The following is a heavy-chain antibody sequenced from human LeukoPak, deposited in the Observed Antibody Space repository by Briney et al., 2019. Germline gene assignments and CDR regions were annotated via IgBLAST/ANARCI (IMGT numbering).Heavy chain of an antibody. J-gene: IGHJ4*02. Sequence: GASVKVSCKASGYTFTSYGISWVRQAPGQGLEWMGWISAYNGNTNYAQKLQGRVTMTTDTSTSTAYMELRSLRSDDTAVYYCASTYYYDSSGYPFDYWGQGTLVTVSS. D-gene: IGHD3-22*01. V-gene: IGHV1-18*01. CDR1: GYTFTSYG. CDR2: ISAYNGNT. CDR3: ASTYYYDSSGYPFDY.